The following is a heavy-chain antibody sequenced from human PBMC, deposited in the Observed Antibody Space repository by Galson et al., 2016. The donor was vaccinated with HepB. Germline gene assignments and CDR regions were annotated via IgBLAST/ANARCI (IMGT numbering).Heavy chain of an antibody. CDR2: ISYDGSYS. J-gene: IGHJ4*02. CDR1: GFSFSTYA. D-gene: IGHD6-19*01. V-gene: IGHV3-30*03. Sequence: SLRLSCAASGFSFSTYAMHWVRQAPGKGLEWVALISYDGSYSSYADSVKGRFTISRDNSKKTLYLQMNSLRAEDTAVYYCATENPGIAVAALDYWGQGTLVTVSS. CDR3: ATENPGIAVAALDY.